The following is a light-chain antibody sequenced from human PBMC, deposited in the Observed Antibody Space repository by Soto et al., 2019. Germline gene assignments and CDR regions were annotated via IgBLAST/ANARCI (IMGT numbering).Light chain of an antibody. V-gene: IGKV3-15*01. CDR3: QQYYTWPVT. J-gene: IGKJ4*01. Sequence: IVMTQSPATLSVSPGERVTISCRASQSVTNTLAWYQHKPGQAPRLLISYASRGATGIPSRFSGSGSGTDFTLTINSLQSEDFAVYYCQQYYTWPVTFGGGTKVEIK. CDR1: QSVTNT. CDR2: YAS.